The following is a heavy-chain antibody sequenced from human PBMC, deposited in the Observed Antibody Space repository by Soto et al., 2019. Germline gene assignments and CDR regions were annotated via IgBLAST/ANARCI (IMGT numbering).Heavy chain of an antibody. CDR3: ASCGGFXELXXXXXDYFXX. V-gene: IGHV3-21*01. D-gene: IGHD3-3*01. J-gene: IGHJ4*02. CDR2: ISRSSSYI. CDR1: VFAFSSSR. Sequence: GGLLRLSCAASVFAFSSSRMNWVRPSPGKGLEWVSSISRSSSYIYYADSVKGRLTISRDNAKNSLYLQMNSLRAEDTAVYYCASCGGFXELXXXXXDYFXXXXXGXLVTVSS.